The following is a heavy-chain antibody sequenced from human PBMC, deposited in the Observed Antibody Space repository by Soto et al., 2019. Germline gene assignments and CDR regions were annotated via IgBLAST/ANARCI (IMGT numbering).Heavy chain of an antibody. CDR3: ARELTFGGVIVPYFDY. Sequence: ASVKVSCKASGYTFTSYYMHWVRQAPGQGLEWMGIINPSGGSTSYAQKFQGRVTMTRDTSTSTVYMELSSLRSEDTAVYYCARELTFGGVIVPYFDYWGQGTLVTVSS. V-gene: IGHV1-46*03. J-gene: IGHJ4*02. CDR1: GYTFTSYY. D-gene: IGHD3-16*02. CDR2: INPSGGST.